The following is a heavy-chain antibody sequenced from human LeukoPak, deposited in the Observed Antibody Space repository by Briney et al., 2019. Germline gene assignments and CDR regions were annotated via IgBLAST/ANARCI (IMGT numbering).Heavy chain of an antibody. Sequence: GGSLRLSCVASGFSFSTSGMNWVRQAPGKGLEWVSYISSSSSTIYYADSVKGRFTISRNNAKNSLYLQMNSLRAEDTAVYYCARDQSKGTYYYDSSGYGFDYWGQGTLVTVSS. CDR2: ISSSSSTI. J-gene: IGHJ4*02. CDR1: GFSFSTSG. CDR3: ARDQSKGTYYYDSSGYGFDY. D-gene: IGHD3-22*01. V-gene: IGHV3-48*01.